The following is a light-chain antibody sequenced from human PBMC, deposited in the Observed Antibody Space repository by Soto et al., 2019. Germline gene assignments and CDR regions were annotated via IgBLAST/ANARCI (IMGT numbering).Light chain of an antibody. CDR2: GAS. Sequence: KVMPQSPATLSVSPGERATLSCRASQSVNSNLAWYQQKPGQAPRLLLYGASTRAIGIPARFSGSASGTEFTLTISSLQSEDSAVYYCQQYNDWPLTFGGGTKVEI. J-gene: IGKJ4*01. V-gene: IGKV3-15*01. CDR3: QQYNDWPLT. CDR1: QSVNSN.